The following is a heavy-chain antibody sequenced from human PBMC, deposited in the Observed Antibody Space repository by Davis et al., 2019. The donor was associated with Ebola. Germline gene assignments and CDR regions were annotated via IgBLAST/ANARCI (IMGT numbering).Heavy chain of an antibody. CDR2: IKQDGSEK. Sequence: GESLKISCAASGFTFSSYWMSWVRQAPGEGLEWVANIKQDGSEKYYVDSVKGRFTISRDNAKNSLYLQMNSLRAEDTAVYYCARDVFGELYYYGMDVWGKGTTVTVSS. V-gene: IGHV3-7*01. CDR3: ARDVFGELYYYGMDV. J-gene: IGHJ6*04. D-gene: IGHD3-10*01. CDR1: GFTFSSYW.